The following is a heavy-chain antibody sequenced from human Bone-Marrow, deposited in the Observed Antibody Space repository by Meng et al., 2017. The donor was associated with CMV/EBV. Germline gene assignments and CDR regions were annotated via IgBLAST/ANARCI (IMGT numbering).Heavy chain of an antibody. Sequence: GGSLRLSCAASGFTFSSYSMNWVRQAPGKGLEWVSSISSSSSYIYYADSVKDRFTISRDNAKNSLYLQMNSLRAEDTAVYYCARVRLVPGTDNYYYYYGMDVWGQGTTVTVSS. V-gene: IGHV3-21*01. CDR3: ARVRLVPGTDNYYYYYGMDV. CDR1: GFTFSSYS. J-gene: IGHJ6*02. D-gene: IGHD2-2*01. CDR2: ISSSSSYI.